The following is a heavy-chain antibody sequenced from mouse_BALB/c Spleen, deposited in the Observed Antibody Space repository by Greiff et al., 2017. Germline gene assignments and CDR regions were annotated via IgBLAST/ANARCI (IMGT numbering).Heavy chain of an antibody. V-gene: IGHV1-84*02. J-gene: IGHJ3*01. CDR1: GYTFTDYY. D-gene: IGHD2-4*01. CDR3: ARGSGYDYDDWFAY. Sequence: VQLQQSGPELVKPGASVKISCKASGYTFTDYYINWVKQKPGQGIEWIGWIYPGSGNTKYNEKFKGKATLTVDTSSSTAYMQLSSLTSEDTAVYFCARGSGYDYDDWFAYWGQGTLVTVSA. CDR2: IYPGSGNT.